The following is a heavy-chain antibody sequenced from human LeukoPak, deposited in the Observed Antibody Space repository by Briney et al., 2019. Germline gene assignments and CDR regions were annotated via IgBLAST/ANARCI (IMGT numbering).Heavy chain of an antibody. V-gene: IGHV4-59*01. CDR2: IYHSGST. Sequence: PSETLSLTCTLSGGSISTYYWSWLQQPPGKGLEWIGYIYHSGSTNYNPSLKSRVTISVDTSKNQFSLKLSSVTAADTAVYYCARGGGYASPIGYWGQGALVTVSS. CDR1: GGSISTYY. J-gene: IGHJ4*02. D-gene: IGHD5-12*01. CDR3: ARGGGYASPIGY.